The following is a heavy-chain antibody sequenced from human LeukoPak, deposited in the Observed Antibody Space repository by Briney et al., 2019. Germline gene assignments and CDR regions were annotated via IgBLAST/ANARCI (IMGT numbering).Heavy chain of an antibody. V-gene: IGHV1-2*02. CDR3: ARDAVAGMGDY. D-gene: IGHD6-19*01. Sequence: GASVKVSCKASGYTFTGYYMHWVRQAPGQRLEWMGWINPNSGGTNYAQKFQSRVTMTRDTSISTAYMELSRLRSDDTAVYYCARDAVAGMGDYWGQGTLVTVSS. CDR2: INPNSGGT. CDR1: GYTFTGYY. J-gene: IGHJ4*02.